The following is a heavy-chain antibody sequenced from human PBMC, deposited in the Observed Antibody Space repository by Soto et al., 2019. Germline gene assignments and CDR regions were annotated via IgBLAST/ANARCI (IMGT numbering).Heavy chain of an antibody. CDR2: ISYYGTT. CDR1: GGSISPYY. J-gene: IGHJ4*02. CDR3: ASHEGGTTADY. Sequence: QVQLQESGPGLVEPSETLSLTCTVSGGSISPYYWSWIRQPPGEALEWIGYISYYGTTEYNPSLKSRVRISVDTSKNQFSLRLRSVTAADTAVYYCASHEGGTTADYWGQGTLLTVSS. D-gene: IGHD1-1*01. V-gene: IGHV4-59*08.